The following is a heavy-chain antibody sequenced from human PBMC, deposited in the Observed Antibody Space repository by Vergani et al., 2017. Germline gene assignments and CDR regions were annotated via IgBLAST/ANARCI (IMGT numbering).Heavy chain of an antibody. V-gene: IGHV3-33*01. J-gene: IGHJ4*02. Sequence: QVQLVESGGGVVQPGRSLRLSCAASGFTFSSYGMHWVRQAPGKGLEWVAVIWYDGSNKYYADSVKGRFTISRDNSKNTLYLQMNSLRAEDTAVYYCARVYYDSSGWSDYWGQGTLVTVSS. CDR2: IWYDGSNK. CDR3: ARVYYDSSGWSDY. CDR1: GFTFSSYG. D-gene: IGHD3-22*01.